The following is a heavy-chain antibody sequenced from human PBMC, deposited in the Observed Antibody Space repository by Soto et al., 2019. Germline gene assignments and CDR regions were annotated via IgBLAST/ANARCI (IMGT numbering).Heavy chain of an antibody. V-gene: IGHV2-5*02. CDR3: VHKGGGDRILDY. J-gene: IGHJ4*02. CDR2: IYWDDYK. CDR1: GFSLSTSGVG. D-gene: IGHD3-16*01. Sequence: QITLKESGPALVKPTQTLTLTCTFSGFSLSTSGVGVGWIRQPPGEALEWLALIYWDDYKHFSPSLESRLTITQDTSKNQLVLTMTNMDPVDTATYYCVHKGGGDRILDYWGQGTLVTVSS.